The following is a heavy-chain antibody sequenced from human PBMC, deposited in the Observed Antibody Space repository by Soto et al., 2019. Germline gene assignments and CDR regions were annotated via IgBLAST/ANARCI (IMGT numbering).Heavy chain of an antibody. V-gene: IGHV3-30-3*01. CDR1: GFTFSSYA. Sequence: GSLRLSCAASGFTFSSYAMHWVRQAPGKGLEWVAVISYDGSNKNYADSVKGRFTTSRDNSKNTLNLQVNSLRAEDTAVYYCARGPSSLTRFDYWGQGTLVTVSS. D-gene: IGHD2-2*01. CDR3: ARGPSSLTRFDY. CDR2: ISYDGSNK. J-gene: IGHJ4*02.